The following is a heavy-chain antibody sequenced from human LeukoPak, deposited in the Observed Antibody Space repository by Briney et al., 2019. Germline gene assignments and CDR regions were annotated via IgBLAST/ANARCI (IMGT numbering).Heavy chain of an antibody. Sequence: PGGSLRLSCAASGFTVSSIYMSWVRQAPGKWLEWVSVIYSAGNTYYADSVKGRFTISRDYSKNMLYLQMNSLRADDTAVYYCASGGYGDYVLNYWGQGTLVTVSS. D-gene: IGHD4-17*01. J-gene: IGHJ4*02. CDR2: IYSAGNT. CDR3: ASGGYGDYVLNY. V-gene: IGHV3-53*01. CDR1: GFTVSSIY.